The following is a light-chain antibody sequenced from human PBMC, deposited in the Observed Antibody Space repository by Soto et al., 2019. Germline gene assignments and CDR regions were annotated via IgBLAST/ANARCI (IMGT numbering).Light chain of an antibody. CDR1: QNIERY. V-gene: IGKV1-39*01. Sequence: DIQMTQSPSSLSASVGDTITISCRASQNIERYLNWYQHKQGKAPQLLMFAAANLESGVPSRFSGSGSGTDFTLTISSLQPEDFATYYCQQRFIWPPVTFGGGTKVDIK. CDR3: QQRFIWPPVT. CDR2: AAA. J-gene: IGKJ4*01.